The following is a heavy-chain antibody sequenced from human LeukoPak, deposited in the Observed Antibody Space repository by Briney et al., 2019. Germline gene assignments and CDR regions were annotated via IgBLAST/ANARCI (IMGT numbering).Heavy chain of an antibody. CDR1: GYSFTSYW. V-gene: IGHV5-51*01. CDR3: ARRARDLRGYDGAELDY. CDR2: IYPGDSDT. Sequence: GESLKISCKGSGYSFTSYWFGWVRQMPGKGLEWMGIIYPGDSDTRYSPSFQGQVTISADKSISTAYLQWSSLKASDTAMYYCARRARDLRGYDGAELDYWGQGTLVTVSS. D-gene: IGHD5-12*01. J-gene: IGHJ4*02.